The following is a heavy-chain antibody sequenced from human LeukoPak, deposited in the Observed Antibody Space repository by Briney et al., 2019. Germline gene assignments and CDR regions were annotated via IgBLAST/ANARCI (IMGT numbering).Heavy chain of an antibody. CDR1: GDSISSSSSY. CDR2: INHSGST. D-gene: IGHD1-26*01. CDR3: ARGYYVYFDY. V-gene: IGHV4-39*07. Sequence: SETLSLTCTVSGDSISSSSSYWGWIRQPPGKGLEWIGEINHSGSTNYNPSLKSRVTISVDTSKNQFSLKLSSVTAADTAVYYCARGYYVYFDYWGQGTLVTVSS. J-gene: IGHJ4*02.